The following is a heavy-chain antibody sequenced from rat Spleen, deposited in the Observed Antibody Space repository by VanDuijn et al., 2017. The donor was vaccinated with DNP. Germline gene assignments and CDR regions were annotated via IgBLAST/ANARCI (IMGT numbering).Heavy chain of an antibody. Sequence: EVQLVESGGDLVQPGRSLKLSCVASGFTFNNYWMTWIRQVPGKGLEWVASITSSGGSTYYPDSVKGRFTISRDNAKNTLYLQMNSLRSEDTATYYCAREGVRYAMDAWGQGTSVTVSS. J-gene: IGHJ4*01. V-gene: IGHV5-31*01. CDR3: AREGVRYAMDA. D-gene: IGHD4-3*01. CDR1: GFTFNNYW. CDR2: ITSSGGST.